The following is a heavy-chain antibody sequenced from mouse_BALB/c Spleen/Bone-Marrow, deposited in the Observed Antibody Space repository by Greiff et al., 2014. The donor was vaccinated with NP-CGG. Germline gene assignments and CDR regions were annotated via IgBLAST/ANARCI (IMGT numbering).Heavy chain of an antibody. V-gene: IGHV2-9*02. Sequence: VQLQQSGPGLVAPSQCLSITCTASGFSLTSYGVHWVRQPPGKGLEWLGVICPGGSTNYNSALMSRLSFNKDNSKSQVFLKMNSLQTDDTAMYYCARGGYSFAYWGQGTLVTVSA. CDR2: ICPGGST. CDR1: GFSLTSYG. CDR3: ARGGYSFAY. J-gene: IGHJ3*01. D-gene: IGHD3-1*01.